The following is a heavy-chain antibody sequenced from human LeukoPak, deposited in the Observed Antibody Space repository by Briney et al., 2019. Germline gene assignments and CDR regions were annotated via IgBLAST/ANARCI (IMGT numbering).Heavy chain of an antibody. V-gene: IGHV1-2*02. CDR2: INPNSGGT. CDR1: GYTFTGYY. Sequence: ASVKVSCKASGYTFTGYYMHWVRQAPGQGLEWMGWINPNSGGTNYAQKFQGRVTMTRDTSIGTAYMELSRLRSDDTAVYYCARDYGSGRDPDYWGQGTLVTVSS. D-gene: IGHD3-10*01. CDR3: ARDYGSGRDPDY. J-gene: IGHJ4*02.